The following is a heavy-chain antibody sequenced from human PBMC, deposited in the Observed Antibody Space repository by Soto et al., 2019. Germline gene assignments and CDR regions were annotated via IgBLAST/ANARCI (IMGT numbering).Heavy chain of an antibody. D-gene: IGHD3-10*01. Sequence: GGSLRLSCAASGFTFSSYGMHWVRQAPGKGLEWVAVISYDGSNKYYADSVKGRFTISRDNSKNTLYLQMNSLRAEDTAVYYCAKELTTYYYGSGSYPYYQNWCQGTLVTVSS. V-gene: IGHV3-30*18. CDR1: GFTFSSYG. J-gene: IGHJ1*01. CDR2: ISYDGSNK. CDR3: AKELTTYYYGSGSYPYYQN.